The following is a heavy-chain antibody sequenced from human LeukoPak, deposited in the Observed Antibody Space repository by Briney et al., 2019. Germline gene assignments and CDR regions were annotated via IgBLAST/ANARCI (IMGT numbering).Heavy chain of an antibody. V-gene: IGHV1-69*13. D-gene: IGHD2-2*02. J-gene: IGHJ5*02. Sequence: SVKVSSKASGGTFSSYAISWVRQAPGQGLEWMGGIIPIFGTANYAQKFQGRVTITADESTSTAYMELSSLRSEDTAVYYCARTTAVVPAAILDWFDPWGQGTLITVSS. CDR3: ARTTAVVPAAILDWFDP. CDR2: IIPIFGTA. CDR1: GGTFSSYA.